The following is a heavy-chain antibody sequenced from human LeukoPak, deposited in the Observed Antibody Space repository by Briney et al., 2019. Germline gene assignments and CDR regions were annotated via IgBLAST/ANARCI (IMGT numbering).Heavy chain of an antibody. CDR1: GFTFSSYA. Sequence: GGSLRLSCAASGFTFSSYAMSWVRQAPGKGLEWVSAISGSGGSTYYADSVKGRFTISRDNSKNTLYLQMNSLRAEDTAVYYCARRGLNSPRNWFDPWGQGTLVTVSS. CDR2: ISGSGGST. CDR3: ARRGLNSPRNWFDP. J-gene: IGHJ5*02. V-gene: IGHV3-23*01. D-gene: IGHD2/OR15-2a*01.